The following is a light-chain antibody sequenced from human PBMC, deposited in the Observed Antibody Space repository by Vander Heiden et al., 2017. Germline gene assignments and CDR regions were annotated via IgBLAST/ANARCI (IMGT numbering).Light chain of an antibody. Sequence: DIQMTQSPSFLSASVGDRITITCRASQSISSYLNWYQQKPGKSPKLLIYVATSLQTGVPSRFSGSGYGTDFTLTISSLQPEDFATYYCQQTDRTPQYIFGQGTKMEMK. CDR1: QSISSY. J-gene: IGKJ2*01. CDR3: QQTDRTPQYI. CDR2: VAT. V-gene: IGKV1-39*01.